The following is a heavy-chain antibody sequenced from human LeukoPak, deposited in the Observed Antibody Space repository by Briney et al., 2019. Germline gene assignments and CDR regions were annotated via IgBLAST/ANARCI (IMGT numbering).Heavy chain of an antibody. Sequence: GGSLRLSCAASGFTFSSYAMHWVRQAPGKGLEWVAVISYDGSNKYYADSVKGRFTISRDNSKNTLYLQMNSLRAEDTAVYYCARDSAIAAAGGCFDYWGQGTLVAVSS. CDR1: GFTFSSYA. J-gene: IGHJ4*02. CDR2: ISYDGSNK. CDR3: ARDSAIAAAGGCFDY. D-gene: IGHD6-13*01. V-gene: IGHV3-30-3*01.